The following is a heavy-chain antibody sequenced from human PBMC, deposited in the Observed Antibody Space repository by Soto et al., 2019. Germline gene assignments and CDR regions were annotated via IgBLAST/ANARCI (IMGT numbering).Heavy chain of an antibody. CDR3: ADGGRYPYY. CDR1: VFSFISYA. CDR2: ISAGGDGT. V-gene: IGHV3-23*01. J-gene: IGHJ4*02. Sequence: GWSLSLACASSVFSFISYAMGWVRQAPGKGLDWVSSISAGGDGTYYADSVKGRFTISRDNSKNTVYLQMTSLRADDTAVYYCADGGRYPYYWGPGTLVTVSS. D-gene: IGHD1-26*01.